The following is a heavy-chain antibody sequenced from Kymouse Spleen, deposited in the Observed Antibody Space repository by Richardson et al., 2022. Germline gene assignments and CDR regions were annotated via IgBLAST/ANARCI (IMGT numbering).Heavy chain of an antibody. CDR2: INHSGST. Sequence: QVQLQQWGAGLLKPSETLSLTCAVYGGSFSGYYWSWIRQPPGKGLEWIGEINHSGSTNYNPSLKSRVTISVDTSKNQFSLKLSSVTAADTAVYYCARRYCSSTSCSGMDVWGQGTTVTVSS. CDR3: ARRYCSSTSCSGMDV. CDR1: GGSFSGYY. D-gene: IGHD2-2*02. V-gene: IGHV4-34*01. J-gene: IGHJ6*02.